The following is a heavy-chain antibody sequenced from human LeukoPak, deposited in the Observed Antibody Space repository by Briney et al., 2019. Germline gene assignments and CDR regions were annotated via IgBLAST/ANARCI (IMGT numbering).Heavy chain of an antibody. Sequence: GSSVKVSCKASGDTFSTSGISWVRRAPGQGLEWMGGIIPIFGAANYAQRFQGRVTITADESTSTAYMELSSLRSEDTAMYYCARMSGSRLPGYWGQGALVTVSS. V-gene: IGHV1-69*01. J-gene: IGHJ4*02. CDR3: ARMSGSRLPGY. D-gene: IGHD3-3*01. CDR2: IIPIFGAA. CDR1: GDTFSTSG.